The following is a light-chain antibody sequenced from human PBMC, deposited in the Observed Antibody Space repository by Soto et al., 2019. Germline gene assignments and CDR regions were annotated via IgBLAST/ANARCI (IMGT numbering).Light chain of an antibody. J-gene: IGLJ1*01. CDR2: DVS. V-gene: IGLV2-14*01. Sequence: QSALTQPASVSGSPGQSITISCTGTSSDVGGYNYVSWYQQHQGKAPKLMIYDVSNRPSGVANRFSGSKSGNTASLTISGLQAEDEAEYYCSSYTSSSTLLYVFGTGTKLTVL. CDR1: SSDVGGYNY. CDR3: SSYTSSSTLLYV.